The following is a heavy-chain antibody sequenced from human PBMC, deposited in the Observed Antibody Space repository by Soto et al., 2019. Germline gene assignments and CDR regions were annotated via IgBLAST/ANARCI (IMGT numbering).Heavy chain of an antibody. CDR2: IDLSDSYT. J-gene: IGHJ6*02. V-gene: IGHV5-10-1*01. CDR3: ARHDGMEV. CDR1: GYSFSSYW. Sequence: GESLKISCKGSGYSFSSYWISWDRQMPGKGLEWIWRIDLSDSYTSYSPSFQGHGPISADKSSSTAYLQWSRLKAWDTAMYYCARHDGMEVLGQGTTVTVSS.